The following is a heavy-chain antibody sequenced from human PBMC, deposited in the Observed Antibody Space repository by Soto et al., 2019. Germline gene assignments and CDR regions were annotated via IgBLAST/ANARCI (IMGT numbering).Heavy chain of an antibody. Sequence: SETLSLTCTVSGGSISSSSYYWGWIRQPPGKGLEWIGSIYYSGSTYYNPSLKSRVTISVDTSKNQFSLKLSSVTAADTAVYYCARHRTNYDFWSGYLPASGYYYYMDVWGKGTTVTVSS. V-gene: IGHV4-39*01. D-gene: IGHD3-3*01. J-gene: IGHJ6*03. CDR2: IYYSGST. CDR1: GGSISSSSYY. CDR3: ARHRTNYDFWSGYLPASGYYYYMDV.